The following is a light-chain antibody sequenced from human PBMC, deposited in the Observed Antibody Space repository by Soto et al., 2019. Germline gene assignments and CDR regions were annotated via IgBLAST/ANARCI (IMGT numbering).Light chain of an antibody. CDR3: QQSYSTPWT. J-gene: IGKJ1*01. V-gene: IGKV1-39*01. Sequence: DIQITQSPSSLSASVGDRVTITCRASQSISSYLNWYQQKPGKAPKLLIYAASNLQSGVPSRFSGSGSGTDFTLTISSLQPEDFATYYCQQSYSTPWTFGRGTKVDIK. CDR2: AAS. CDR1: QSISSY.